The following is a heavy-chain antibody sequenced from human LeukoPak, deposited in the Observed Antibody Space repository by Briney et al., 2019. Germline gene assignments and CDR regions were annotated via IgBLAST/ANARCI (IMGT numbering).Heavy chain of an antibody. V-gene: IGHV1-2*02. CDR2: INPNSGGT. CDR3: ARLLGYCSSTSCLD. J-gene: IGHJ4*02. CDR1: GYTFTGYY. D-gene: IGHD2-2*01. Sequence: GASVKVSCKASGYTFTGYYMHWVRQAPGQGLEWMGWINPNSGGTNYAQKFQGRVTMTRDTSISTAYMELSRLRSDDTAVYYCARLLGYCSSTSCLDWGQGTLVTVSS.